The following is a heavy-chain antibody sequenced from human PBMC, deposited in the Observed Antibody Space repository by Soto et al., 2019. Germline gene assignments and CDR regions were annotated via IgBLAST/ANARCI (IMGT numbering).Heavy chain of an antibody. Sequence: PGGSLRLSCAASGFTFSNYGMSWVRQAPGKGLEWVSTITGSGAITYYADSVKGRFTISRDNSKNTVYLQMNSLRAEDTAVYYCAKDRRVVSYWGQGTLVTVSS. CDR3: AKDRRVVSY. J-gene: IGHJ4*02. D-gene: IGHD3-22*01. CDR2: ITGSGAIT. V-gene: IGHV3-23*01. CDR1: GFTFSNYG.